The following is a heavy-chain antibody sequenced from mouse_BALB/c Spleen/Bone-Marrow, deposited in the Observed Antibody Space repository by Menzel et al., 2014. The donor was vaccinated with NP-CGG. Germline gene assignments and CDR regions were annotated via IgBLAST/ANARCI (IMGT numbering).Heavy chain of an antibody. Sequence: EVQLQQSGPELVKPGASMKISCKASGYSFTGYTMNWVKQSHGKNLEWIGLINPYNGGTSYNQKFKGKATSTVDKSSSTAYMELLSLTSEDSAVYYCARWNDGYSLYYYAMDYWGQGTSVTVSS. CDR1: GYSFTGYT. D-gene: IGHD2-3*01. CDR3: ARWNDGYSLYYYAMDY. CDR2: INPYNGGT. V-gene: IGHV1-18*01. J-gene: IGHJ4*01.